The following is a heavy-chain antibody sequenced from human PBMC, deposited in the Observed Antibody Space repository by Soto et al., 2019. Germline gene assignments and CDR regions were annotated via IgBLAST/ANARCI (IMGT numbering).Heavy chain of an antibody. CDR3: ARGRPYGMDV. CDR2: IDSDGSST. Sequence: VGSLRLSCAASGFTFGSYWMNWVRQAPGKGLVWVSRIDSDGSSTTYADSVKGRFTTSRDNAKNTLYLQMSSLRVEDTAAYYCARGRPYGMDVWGQGTTVTVSS. V-gene: IGHV3-74*01. J-gene: IGHJ6*02. CDR1: GFTFGSYW.